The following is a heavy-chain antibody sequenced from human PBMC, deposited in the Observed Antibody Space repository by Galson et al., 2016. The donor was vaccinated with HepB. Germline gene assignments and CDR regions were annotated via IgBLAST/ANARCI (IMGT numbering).Heavy chain of an antibody. D-gene: IGHD5-12*01. Sequence: SVKVSCKASGYTFTNYVLNWVRQAPGQGLEWMGWISAYNGDTNYAQKFQGRVTMTTDTSTSTVYMDLSSLRSDDTAVYYCTSAYGGYPFALDSWGQGTLVTVSS. J-gene: IGHJ4*02. CDR1: GYTFTNYV. V-gene: IGHV1-18*04. CDR3: TSAYGGYPFALDS. CDR2: ISAYNGDT.